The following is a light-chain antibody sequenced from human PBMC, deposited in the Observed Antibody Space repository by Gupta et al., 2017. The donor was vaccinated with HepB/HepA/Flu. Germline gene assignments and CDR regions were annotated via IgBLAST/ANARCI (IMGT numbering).Light chain of an antibody. V-gene: IGLV3-19*01. CDR1: SIRSNY. J-gene: IGLJ1*01. CDR3: DTRDMGANCYV. Sequence: SSAMTQDPAVSVALGRTDRITVQGDSIRSNYASWYQPKPGQAPVLVNYAKNTLPTWIPVRFSGSSCGSTASLTITGAQSDDEAHYYCDTRDMGANCYVFEPASKATVL. CDR2: AKN.